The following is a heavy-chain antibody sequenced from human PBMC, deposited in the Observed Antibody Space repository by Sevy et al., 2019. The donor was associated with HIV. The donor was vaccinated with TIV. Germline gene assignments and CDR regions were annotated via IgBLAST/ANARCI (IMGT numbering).Heavy chain of an antibody. CDR1: GFNFRNFW. CDR2: IKQDGSEA. J-gene: IGHJ5*02. V-gene: IGHV3-7*03. D-gene: IGHD1-26*01. Sequence: GGSLRLSCVASGFNFRNFWMSWVRQAPGKGLDCVADIKQDGSEAYYVDSVKGRFTISRDNAKNSLYLQMNSLRDEDTAMYFCVRDKEVGASILDAWGQGTPVTVSS. CDR3: VRDKEVGASILDA.